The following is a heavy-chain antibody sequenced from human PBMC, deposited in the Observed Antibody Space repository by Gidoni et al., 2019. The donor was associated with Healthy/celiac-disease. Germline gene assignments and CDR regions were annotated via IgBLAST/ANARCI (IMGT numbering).Heavy chain of an antibody. Sequence: EVQLVQSGAEVKKPGASLRISCKGSGSSFPSYWISWVRQLPGKGLEWMGRIDPSDSYTNYSPSFQGHVTISADKSISTAYLQWSSLKASDTAMYYCARHAVVAATWDFDYWGQGTLVTVSS. CDR3: ARHAVVAATWDFDY. CDR1: GSSFPSYW. V-gene: IGHV5-10-1*03. CDR2: IDPSDSYT. D-gene: IGHD2-15*01. J-gene: IGHJ4*02.